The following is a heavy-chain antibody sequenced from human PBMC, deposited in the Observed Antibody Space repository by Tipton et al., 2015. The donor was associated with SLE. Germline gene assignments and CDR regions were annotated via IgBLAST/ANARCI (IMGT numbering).Heavy chain of an antibody. CDR3: AREYDFVWGSYRPYYVMDV. CDR2: INHSRST. D-gene: IGHD3-16*02. Sequence: TLSLTCAVYGGSFSVYYWSLIRQPPGKGLEWIGEINHSRSTNYNPSLKSRVTISVDTSKNQFSLKLSSVTAADTAVYYCAREYDFVWGSYRPYYVMDVWGKGTTVTVSS. CDR1: GGSFSVYY. V-gene: IGHV4-34*01. J-gene: IGHJ6*04.